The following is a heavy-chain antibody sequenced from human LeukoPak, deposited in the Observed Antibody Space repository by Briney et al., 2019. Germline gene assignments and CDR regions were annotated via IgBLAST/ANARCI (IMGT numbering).Heavy chain of an antibody. J-gene: IGHJ5*02. CDR1: GFTFSSYA. D-gene: IGHD6-13*01. Sequence: GGSLRLSCSASGFTFSSYAMHWVRQAPGKGLEYVSAISSNGGSTYYADSVKGRFTISRDNSKNTLYLQMSSLRAEDTAVYYCAREVRIAAAGPNWFDPWGQGTLVTVSS. CDR3: AREVRIAAAGPNWFDP. CDR2: ISSNGGST. V-gene: IGHV3-64D*09.